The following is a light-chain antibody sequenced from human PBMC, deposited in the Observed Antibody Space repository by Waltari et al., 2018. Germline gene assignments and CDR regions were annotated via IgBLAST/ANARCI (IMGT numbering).Light chain of an antibody. Sequence: DIVMTQSPDSLGVSLGERATINCKSSQSVLHTNNKDYLAWYQQKPGQPPKLLIYWASTREFGVPDRFSGSGSGTSFTLTISSLQPEDFATYYCLQDYNYPRTFGQGTKVDIK. CDR2: WAS. CDR1: QSVLHTNNKDY. J-gene: IGKJ1*01. V-gene: IGKV4-1*01. CDR3: LQDYNYPRT.